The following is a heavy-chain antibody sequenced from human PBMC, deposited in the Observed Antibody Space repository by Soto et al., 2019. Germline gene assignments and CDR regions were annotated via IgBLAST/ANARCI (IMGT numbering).Heavy chain of an antibody. CDR2: IYYSGST. J-gene: IGHJ5*02. Sequence: QVQLQESGPGLVKPSETLSLTCTVSGGSISSYYWSWIRQPPGKGLEWIGYIYYSGSTNYNPSLTSRVTISVDTSKNQFSLKLSSVTAADTAVYYCARRKLGRDYGDYRGWFDPWGQGTLVTVSS. CDR1: GGSISSYY. V-gene: IGHV4-59*08. D-gene: IGHD4-17*01. CDR3: ARRKLGRDYGDYRGWFDP.